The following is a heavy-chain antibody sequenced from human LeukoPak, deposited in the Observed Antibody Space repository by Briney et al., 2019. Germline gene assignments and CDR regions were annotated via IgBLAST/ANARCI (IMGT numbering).Heavy chain of an antibody. CDR1: GFTFSSYS. V-gene: IGHV3-7*01. J-gene: IGHJ4*02. CDR2: IKQDESEK. Sequence: GGSLRLSCAASGFTFSSYSMNWVRQAPGKGLEWVANIKQDESEKYYVDSVKGRFTMSRDNAKNSLYLQMNSLRAEDTAVYYCARVQWELRGVGSYFEYWGQGALDTVSS. D-gene: IGHD1-26*01. CDR3: ARVQWELRGVGSYFEY.